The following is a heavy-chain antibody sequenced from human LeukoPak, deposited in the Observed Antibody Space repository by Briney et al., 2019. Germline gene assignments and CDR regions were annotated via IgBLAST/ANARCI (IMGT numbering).Heavy chain of an antibody. V-gene: IGHV1-8*01. J-gene: IGHJ4*02. D-gene: IGHD3-16*02. CDR2: MNPNSGNT. Sequence: ASVKVSCKASGYTFTSYDINWVRQTTGQGLEWMGWMNPNSGNTGYAQKFQGRVTMTRNTSISTAYMELSSLRSEDTAVYYCARVREVTFGGVILYYFDYWGQGTLVNVSS. CDR3: ARVREVTFGGVILYYFDY. CDR1: GYTFTSYD.